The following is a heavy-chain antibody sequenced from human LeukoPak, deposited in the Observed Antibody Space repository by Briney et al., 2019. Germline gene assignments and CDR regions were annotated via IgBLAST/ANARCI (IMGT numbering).Heavy chain of an antibody. CDR3: TKTTTGYSSGQYPGWPADH. Sequence: PGGSLRLSCTASGFTFNNYAMYWVRQAPQKGLEWVAGIFGSGGSAHCADSVKGRFTISRDNSKNTVYLQMDSLRGEDMALYYCTKTTTGYSSGQYPGWPADHWGQGALVTVSS. CDR1: GFTFNNYA. CDR2: IFGSGGSA. D-gene: IGHD3-22*01. V-gene: IGHV3-23*01. J-gene: IGHJ4*02.